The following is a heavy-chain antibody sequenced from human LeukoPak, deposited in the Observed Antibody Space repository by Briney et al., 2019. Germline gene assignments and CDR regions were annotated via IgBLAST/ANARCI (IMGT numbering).Heavy chain of an antibody. CDR2: IWYDGSKT. CDR1: GFTFTTYG. J-gene: IGHJ4*02. Sequence: GGSLRLSCAASGFTFTTYGFHWVRQAPGKGLEGVALIWYDGSKTHYADSVKGRFPISRDSSKHTLYLQMNSLRAEDTAVYYCVRDWGVTNCLFDYWGQGTLVTVSS. D-gene: IGHD3-10*01. CDR3: VRDWGVTNCLFDY. V-gene: IGHV3-33*01.